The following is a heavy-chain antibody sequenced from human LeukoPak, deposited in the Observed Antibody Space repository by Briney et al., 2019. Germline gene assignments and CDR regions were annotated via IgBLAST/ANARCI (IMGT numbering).Heavy chain of an antibody. V-gene: IGHV4-34*01. CDR2: IYYSGST. CDR3: ARVVVSYYYYYMDV. J-gene: IGHJ6*03. D-gene: IGHD2-2*01. Sequence: KPSETLSLTCAVYGGSFSGNYWGWLRQPPGKGLEWIGSIYYSGSTYYNPSLKSRVTISVDTSKNQFSLKLSSVTAADTAVYYCARVVVSYYYYYMDVWGKGTTVTVSS. CDR1: GGSFSGNY.